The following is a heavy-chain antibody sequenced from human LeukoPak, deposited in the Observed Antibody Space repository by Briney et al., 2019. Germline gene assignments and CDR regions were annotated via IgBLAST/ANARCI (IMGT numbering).Heavy chain of an antibody. CDR3: AKDRAVAGTDARYYFDH. CDR1: GFTFSSYG. D-gene: IGHD6-19*01. V-gene: IGHV3-30*02. J-gene: IGHJ4*02. Sequence: PGGSLRLSCAASGFTFSSYGLHWVRQAPGKGLEWVAFIRYDGSNKYYADSVKGRFTISRDNSKNTLYLQMNSLRAEDTAVYSCAKDRAVAGTDARYYFDHWGQGTLVTVSA. CDR2: IRYDGSNK.